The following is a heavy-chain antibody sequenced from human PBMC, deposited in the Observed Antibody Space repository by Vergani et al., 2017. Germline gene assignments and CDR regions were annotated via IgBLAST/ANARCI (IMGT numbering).Heavy chain of an antibody. Sequence: QVQLVQSGAEVKKPGASVKVSCKASGYTFTGYYMHWVRQAPGQGLEWMGWINPNSGGTNYAQKFQGRVTMTRDTSISTAYMELSRLRSDYTAVYYCARTSSGYPLNDAFDIWGQGTMVTVSS. V-gene: IGHV1-2*02. CDR1: GYTFTGYY. D-gene: IGHD3-22*01. CDR3: ARTSSGYPLNDAFDI. J-gene: IGHJ3*02. CDR2: INPNSGGT.